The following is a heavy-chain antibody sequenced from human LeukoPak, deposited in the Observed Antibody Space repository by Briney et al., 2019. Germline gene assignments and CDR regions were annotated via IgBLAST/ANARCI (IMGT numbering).Heavy chain of an antibody. CDR2: ISSSSSYI. Sequence: GGSLRLSCAASGFTFSSYSMNWVRKAPGKGRRWSQSISSSSSYIYYADSVKGRFTISRDNAKNSLYLQMNSLRAEDTAVYYCARDKPTAGYYYYYMDVWGKGTTVTVSS. CDR3: ARDKPTAGYYYYYMDV. V-gene: IGHV3-21*01. J-gene: IGHJ6*03. CDR1: GFTFSSYS.